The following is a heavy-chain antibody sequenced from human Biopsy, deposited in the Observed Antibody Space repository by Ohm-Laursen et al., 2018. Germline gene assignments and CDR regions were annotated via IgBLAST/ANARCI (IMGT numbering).Heavy chain of an antibody. V-gene: IGHV4-59*08. J-gene: IGHJ3*02. CDR2: IYYSGIT. Sequence: SQTLSLTCTASGGSISSYYWSWIRQPPGKGLEWIGNIYYSGITNYNPSLKSRVSISVDTSKNQFSLKLSSVTAADTAVYYCARHGDFYYDSNIVIGALDIWGQGTMVTVSS. CDR1: GGSISSYY. CDR3: ARHGDFYYDSNIVIGALDI. D-gene: IGHD3-22*01.